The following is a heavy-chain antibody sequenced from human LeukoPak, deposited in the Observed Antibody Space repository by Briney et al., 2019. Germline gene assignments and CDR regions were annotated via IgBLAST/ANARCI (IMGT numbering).Heavy chain of an antibody. Sequence: SETLSLTCTVSGASFSPYYWSWVRQPPGKGLEWIGYIHYSGSTIYNPSLKSRVTISIDTSKNQFSLRLTSVTGADTAMYYCARGGGSSAHHQVLDYWGQGTLVTVFS. V-gene: IGHV4-59*01. CDR1: GASFSPYY. CDR3: ARGGGSSAHHQVLDY. CDR2: IHYSGST. J-gene: IGHJ4*02. D-gene: IGHD3-16*01.